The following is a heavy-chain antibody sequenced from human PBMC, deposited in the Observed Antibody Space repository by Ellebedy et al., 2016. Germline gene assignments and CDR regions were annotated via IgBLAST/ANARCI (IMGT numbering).Heavy chain of an antibody. CDR1: GYSSSDYW. V-gene: IGHV5-51*01. J-gene: IGHJ6*02. Sequence: GGSLRLSXKDSGYSSSDYWIGWERQMPGKGLEWMGIINPSDSNVRYGPSFQGQVTISADKSIRTTYLQWSSLKASDTAMYYCARLEHNSGGLYYYYYGMDVWGQGTTVTVSS. CDR2: INPSDSNV. CDR3: ARLEHNSGGLYYYYYGMDV. D-gene: IGHD1-26*01.